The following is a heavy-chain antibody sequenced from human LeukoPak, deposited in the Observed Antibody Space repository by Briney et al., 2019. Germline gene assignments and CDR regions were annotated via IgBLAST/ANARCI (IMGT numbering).Heavy chain of an antibody. Sequence: GGSLRLSCAASGFTFSSYWMSWVRQAPGKGLEWVANIKQDGSEKYYADSVKGRFTISRDNSKNTLYLQMNSLRAEDTAVYYCAKDVKTGKRGWYYYMDVWGKGTTVTVSS. D-gene: IGHD1-1*01. J-gene: IGHJ6*03. CDR3: AKDVKTGKRGWYYYMDV. V-gene: IGHV3-7*01. CDR1: GFTFSSYW. CDR2: IKQDGSEK.